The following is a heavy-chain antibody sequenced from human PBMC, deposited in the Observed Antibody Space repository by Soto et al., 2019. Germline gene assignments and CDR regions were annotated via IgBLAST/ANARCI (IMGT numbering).Heavy chain of an antibody. CDR1: GFSLSTSGMC. D-gene: IGHD5-18*01. Sequence: SDPTLVNPTQTLTLTCTFSGFSLSTSGMCVSWIRQPPGKALEWLALIDWDDDKYYSTSLKTRLTISTDTSKNQVVLTMTNMYPVDTATYYCVRTLRVIQLWPREDQFAFRGQGTLVP. CDR3: VRTLRVIQLWPREDQFAF. J-gene: IGHJ4*02. CDR2: IDWDDDK. V-gene: IGHV2-70*01.